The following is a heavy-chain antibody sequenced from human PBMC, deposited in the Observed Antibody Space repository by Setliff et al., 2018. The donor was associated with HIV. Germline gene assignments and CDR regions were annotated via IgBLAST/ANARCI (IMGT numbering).Heavy chain of an antibody. J-gene: IGHJ6*02. D-gene: IGHD3-22*01. CDR2: VYTSGST. V-gene: IGHV4-4*09. Sequence: ETLSLTCAVYGGSFSGYYWSWIRQPPGKGLEWIGYVYTSGSTNYNPSLKSRVTISVDTSKKQFSLKLSSVTAADTAVYYCAVLTHYYDSSGYSRYYYYYGMDVWGQGTTVTVSS. CDR1: GGSFSGYY. CDR3: AVLTHYYDSSGYSRYYYYYGMDV.